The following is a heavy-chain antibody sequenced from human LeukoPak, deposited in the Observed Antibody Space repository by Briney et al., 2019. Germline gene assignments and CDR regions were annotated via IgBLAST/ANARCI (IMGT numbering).Heavy chain of an antibody. CDR2: IWNDGSNQ. D-gene: IGHD3-22*01. J-gene: IGHJ4*02. CDR1: GFTFSRYA. V-gene: IGHV3-33*01. CDR3: ARDWYYDSAGYFPY. Sequence: GGSLRLSCAASGFTFSRYAMHWVRQAPGKGLEWVAFIWNDGSNQNYADSAKGRFAISRDNSKKMVYVQMNSLRVDDTAVYYCARDWYYDSAGYFPYWGLGTLVTVSS.